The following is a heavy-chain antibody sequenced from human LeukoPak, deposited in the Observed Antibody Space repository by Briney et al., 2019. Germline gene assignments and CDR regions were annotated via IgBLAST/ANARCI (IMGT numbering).Heavy chain of an antibody. V-gene: IGHV3-48*04. CDR2: TNSGDSSI. D-gene: IGHD3-22*01. Sequence: GGSLRLSCAASKFTFSDYSMSWVRQAPGKGLEWASYTNSGDSSIYYADSVKGRFTISRDNAKNSLYLQMNSLRAEDTAVYYCARGGGYGLSFDPWGQGTLVTVSS. CDR3: ARGGGYGLSFDP. J-gene: IGHJ5*02. CDR1: KFTFSDYS.